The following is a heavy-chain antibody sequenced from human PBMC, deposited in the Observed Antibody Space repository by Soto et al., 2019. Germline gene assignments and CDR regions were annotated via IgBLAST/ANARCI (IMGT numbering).Heavy chain of an antibody. Sequence: ETLSLTCTVSGGSISSYYWSWIRQPPGKGLEWIGYIYYSGTTKYNPSLESRVTISLDTSKNHFSLDLTSVTAADTAVYYCVRGRILRLRFGDFDSWGQGTLVTVSS. D-gene: IGHD5-12*01. CDR2: IYYSGTT. J-gene: IGHJ4*02. V-gene: IGHV4-59*12. CDR3: VRGRILRLRFGDFDS. CDR1: GGSISSYY.